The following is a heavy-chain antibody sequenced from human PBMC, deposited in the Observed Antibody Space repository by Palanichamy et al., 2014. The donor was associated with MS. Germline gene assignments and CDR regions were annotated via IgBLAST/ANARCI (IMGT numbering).Heavy chain of an antibody. CDR3: VRGKTTGY. J-gene: IGHJ4*02. CDR2: IKYDGSQI. CDR1: GFNFSGYW. D-gene: IGHD1-14*01. Sequence: EVQLVESGGNLVQPGGSLRLSCEASGFNFSGYWMNWVRQAPGKGLEWVANIKYDGSQIYYVDSVKGRFTISRDNANNSLFLQMNSLRPDDTAVYFCVRGKTTGYWGQGTLVTVSS. V-gene: IGHV3-7*03.